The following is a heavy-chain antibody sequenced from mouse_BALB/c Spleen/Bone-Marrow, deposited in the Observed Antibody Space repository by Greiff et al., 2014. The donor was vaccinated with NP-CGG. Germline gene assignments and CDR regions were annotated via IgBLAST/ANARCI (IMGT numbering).Heavy chain of an antibody. D-gene: IGHD2-1*01. J-gene: IGHJ4*01. V-gene: IGHV1S41*01. CDR3: ARFPIYYGNYGAMDY. CDR2: IAPGSGST. CDR1: GYTFTSYW. Sequence: DLVKPGAPVKLSCKASGYTFTSYWINWTKQRPGQGLEWIGRIAPGSGSTYYNEMFKGKATLTVDTSSSTAYIQLSSLSSEDSAVYFCARFPIYYGNYGAMDYWGQGTSVTVSS.